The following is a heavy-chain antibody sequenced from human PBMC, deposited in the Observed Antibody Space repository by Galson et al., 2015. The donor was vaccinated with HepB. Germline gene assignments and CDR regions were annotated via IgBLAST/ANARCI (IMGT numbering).Heavy chain of an antibody. Sequence: SLRLSCAASGFTFKTHAMHWVRQAPGKGLEWLATISYGGDTTYYGDSARGRFAVSRDNAQDTPYLDMSHLTAADTAVYFCARGRSGPGNYYVQYYYYGLDVWGPGTTVIVSS. CDR1: GFTFKTHA. D-gene: IGHD3-10*01. CDR3: ARGRSGPGNYYVQYYYYGLDV. J-gene: IGHJ6*02. CDR2: ISYGGDTT. V-gene: IGHV3-30*03.